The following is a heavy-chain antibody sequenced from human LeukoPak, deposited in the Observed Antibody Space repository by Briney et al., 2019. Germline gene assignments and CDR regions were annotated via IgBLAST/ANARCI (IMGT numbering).Heavy chain of an antibody. D-gene: IGHD1-26*01. CDR1: GFTFDDYA. CDR2: ISGDGGST. J-gene: IGHJ3*02. CDR3: AKAGELLRSHDAFDI. V-gene: IGHV3-43*02. Sequence: TGGSLRLSCAASGFTFDDYAMHCVRQAPGKGLEWVSLISGDGGSTYYADSVKGRFTISRDNSKNSLYLQMNSLRTEDTALYYCAKAGELLRSHDAFDIWGQGTMVTVSS.